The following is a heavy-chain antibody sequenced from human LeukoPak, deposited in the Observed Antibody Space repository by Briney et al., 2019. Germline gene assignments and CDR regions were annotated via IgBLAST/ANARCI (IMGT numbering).Heavy chain of an antibody. CDR1: GGSFSGYY. J-gene: IGHJ5*02. CDR3: ARGSGRYDILTGHTVNWFDP. V-gene: IGHV4-34*01. CDR2: INHSGST. Sequence: PSETLSLTCAVYGGSFSGYYWSWIRQPPGKGLEWIGEINHSGSTNYNPSLKSRVTISVDTSKNQFSLKLSSVTAADTAVYYCARGSGRYDILTGHTVNWFDPWGQGTLVTASS. D-gene: IGHD3-9*01.